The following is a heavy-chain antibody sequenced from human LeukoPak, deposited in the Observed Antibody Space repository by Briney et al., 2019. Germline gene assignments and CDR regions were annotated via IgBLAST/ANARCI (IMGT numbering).Heavy chain of an antibody. CDR2: ISSNSRDI. Sequence: GGSLRLSCAASGFTFSSYTMNWVRQAPGKGLEWVAAISSNSRDIFYADSVKGRFSISRDNTHNSLSLRMNSLGAEDTAVYHCARNGLQRYYYYYMDVWGKGTTVTVSS. CDR3: ARNGLQRYYYYYMDV. V-gene: IGHV3-21*01. CDR1: GFTFSSYT. D-gene: IGHD5-18*01. J-gene: IGHJ6*03.